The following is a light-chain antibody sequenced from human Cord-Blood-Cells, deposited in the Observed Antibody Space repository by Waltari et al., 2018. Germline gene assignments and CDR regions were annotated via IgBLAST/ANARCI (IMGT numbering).Light chain of an antibody. J-gene: IGLJ2*01. CDR1: SSDVGGYNY. Sequence: QSALTQPASVSGSPGQSITISCTGTSSDVGGYNYVSLYQQQPGKAPKLMIYDVSNRPSGVSNRFSGSKSGNTASLTISGLQAEDEADYYCSSYTSSSTLVVFGGGTKLTVL. CDR2: DVS. CDR3: SSYTSSSTLVV. V-gene: IGLV2-14*01.